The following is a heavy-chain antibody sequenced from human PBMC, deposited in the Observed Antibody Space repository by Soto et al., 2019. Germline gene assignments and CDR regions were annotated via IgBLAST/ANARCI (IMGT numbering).Heavy chain of an antibody. CDR3: ARAEGYSNYYYYYGMDV. CDR1: GGSISSYY. D-gene: IGHD4-4*01. Sequence: SETLSLTCTVSGGSISSYYWSWIRQPPGKGLEWIGYIYYSGSTNYNPSLKSRVTISVDTSKNQFSLKLSSVTAADTAVYYCARAEGYSNYYYYYGMDVWGQGTTVTVSS. V-gene: IGHV4-59*01. J-gene: IGHJ6*02. CDR2: IYYSGST.